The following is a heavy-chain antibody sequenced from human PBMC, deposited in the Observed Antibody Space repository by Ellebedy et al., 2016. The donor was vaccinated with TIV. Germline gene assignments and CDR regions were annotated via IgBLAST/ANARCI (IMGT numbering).Heavy chain of an antibody. CDR2: IFYSGSA. V-gene: IGHV4-39*07. Sequence: MPSETLSLTCTVSGGSIRSSTYYWAWIRQPPGKGLEWLGNIFYSGSAYYNTSLQSRVTMSVDTSKNQFSLKLRSVTAADTAVYYCAREGIAVAGYGALEIWGQGTMVTVSS. J-gene: IGHJ3*02. D-gene: IGHD6-19*01. CDR3: AREGIAVAGYGALEI. CDR1: GGSIRSSTYY.